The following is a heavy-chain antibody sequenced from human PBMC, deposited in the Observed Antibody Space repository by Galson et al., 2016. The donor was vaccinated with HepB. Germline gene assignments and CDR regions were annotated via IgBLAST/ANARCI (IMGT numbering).Heavy chain of an antibody. J-gene: IGHJ4*02. Sequence: QSGAEVKKTGESLKISCKGSGYRFSDYWIAWVRQMPGKGLEWMGIIHPGESGIKYSPSFEGQVTISADKSISTAYLQWNSLKASDTAMYYCARHVQTSAWWNCDYWGQGMLVTVSS. V-gene: IGHV5-51*01. CDR3: ARHVQTSAWWNCDY. CDR1: GYRFSDYW. CDR2: IHPGESGI. D-gene: IGHD6-19*01.